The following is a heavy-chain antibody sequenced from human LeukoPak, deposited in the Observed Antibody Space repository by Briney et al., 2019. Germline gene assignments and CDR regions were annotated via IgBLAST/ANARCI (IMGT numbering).Heavy chain of an antibody. CDR3: AKGMRAYDSSGYPRGY. J-gene: IGHJ4*02. CDR2: ISGSGGST. Sequence: GGSLRLSCAASGFTFSSYAMSWVRQAPGKGLEWVSAISGSGGSTYYADSVKGRFTISRDNSKNTLDLQMNSLRAEDTAVYHCAKGMRAYDSSGYPRGYWGQGTLATVPS. CDR1: GFTFSSYA. V-gene: IGHV3-23*01. D-gene: IGHD3-22*01.